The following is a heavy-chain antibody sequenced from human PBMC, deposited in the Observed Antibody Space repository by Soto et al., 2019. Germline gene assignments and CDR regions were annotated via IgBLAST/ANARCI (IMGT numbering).Heavy chain of an antibody. Sequence: GASVTVSCKASGYTFSGYHIHWLRQAPGQGLEWMGWINPNSGGTNYAQKFQGRVTVTRDTPTSTAYMELSRLTSDDTAVYYCARYLTEGYCTITGCYTRPLYGMDVWGQGTTVTVSS. CDR2: INPNSGGT. CDR1: GYTFSGYH. V-gene: IGHV1-2*02. D-gene: IGHD2-2*02. CDR3: ARYLTEGYCTITGCYTRPLYGMDV. J-gene: IGHJ6*02.